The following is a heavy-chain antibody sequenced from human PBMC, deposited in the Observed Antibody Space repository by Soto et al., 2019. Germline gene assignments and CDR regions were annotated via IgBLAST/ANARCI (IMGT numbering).Heavy chain of an antibody. CDR3: ARDPMRYPTYFDY. CDR1: GGSISSGGYY. J-gene: IGHJ4*02. Sequence: QVQLQESGPGLVKPSETLSLTCTVSGGSISSGGYYWSWIRQHPGKGLEWIGYIYHSGNTYYNPSLKSRVTISVDTSKNQCSLKLSSVTAADTAVYYCARDPMRYPTYFDYWGQGTLVTVS. D-gene: IGHD1-1*01. CDR2: IYHSGNT. V-gene: IGHV4-31*03.